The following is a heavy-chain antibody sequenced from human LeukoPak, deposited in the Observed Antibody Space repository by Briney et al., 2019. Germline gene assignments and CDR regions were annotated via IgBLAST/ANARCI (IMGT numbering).Heavy chain of an antibody. Sequence: SETLSLTCTVSGGSISSSIYYWGWIRQPPGKGLEWIGNIFYSGSTYYNPSLRSRVTISVDTSKNQFSLKLNSVTAADTAVYYCARRQDRSGYYIFDIWVRGTMVTVSS. D-gene: IGHD6-19*01. CDR3: ARRQDRSGYYIFDI. CDR1: GGSISSSIYY. J-gene: IGHJ3*02. V-gene: IGHV4-39*01. CDR2: IFYSGST.